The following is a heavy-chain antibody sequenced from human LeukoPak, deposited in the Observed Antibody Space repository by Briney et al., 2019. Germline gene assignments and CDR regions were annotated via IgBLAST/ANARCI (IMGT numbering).Heavy chain of an antibody. J-gene: IGHJ4*02. Sequence: TSETLSLTCTVSGGSISSGGYYWSWIRQHSGKGLEWIGYIYYSGSTYYNPSLKSRVTISVDTSKNQFSLKLSSVTAADTAVYYCARGDTAMGYYFDYWGQGTLVTVSS. CDR2: IYYSGST. CDR1: GGSISSGGYY. CDR3: ARGDTAMGYYFDY. V-gene: IGHV4-31*03. D-gene: IGHD5-18*01.